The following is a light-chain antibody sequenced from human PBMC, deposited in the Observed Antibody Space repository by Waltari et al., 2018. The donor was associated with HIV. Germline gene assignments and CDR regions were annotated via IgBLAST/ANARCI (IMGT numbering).Light chain of an antibody. Sequence: IGLTRSPGPLSLSPGERPTLSCRVSQSVSISYLTWYQKKPEQAHRLLIYRAYSRATGIPDRFSGSGSGTDLTHTIRRLEDEDFAVYYWQQYGSSPPVGQGTKVEIK. CDR2: RAY. V-gene: IGKV3-20*01. CDR1: QSVSISY. J-gene: IGKJ1*01. CDR3: QQYGSSPP.